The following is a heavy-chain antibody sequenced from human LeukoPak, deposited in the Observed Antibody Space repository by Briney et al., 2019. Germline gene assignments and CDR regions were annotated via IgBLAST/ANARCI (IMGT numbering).Heavy chain of an antibody. Sequence: SGGSLRLSCAASGFTLRTYGMHWVRQAPGKGLEWVAFIRNDGTNKYYADSVKGRFTISRDNSKNTLYLQMNSLRAEDTAVYYCARAPFSSSSLFEDYWGQGTLVTVSS. CDR3: ARAPFSSSSLFEDY. D-gene: IGHD6-6*01. CDR1: GFTLRTYG. CDR2: IRNDGTNK. V-gene: IGHV3-30*02. J-gene: IGHJ4*02.